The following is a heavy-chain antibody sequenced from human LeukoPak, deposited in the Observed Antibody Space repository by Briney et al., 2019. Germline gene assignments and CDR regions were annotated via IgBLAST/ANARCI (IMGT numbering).Heavy chain of an antibody. CDR2: ISGSGTT. CDR1: GFSLSTYG. D-gene: IGHD3-22*01. Sequence: PGGSLRLSCAASGFSLSTYGMSWVRQAPGKGLEWVSSISGSGTTYYVDSVKGRFTISRDDSNNTLFLQMNGLRAEDTAVYYCAKPTNYYDNSGYFYVGGGDWFFDLWGRGTLVTVSS. J-gene: IGHJ2*01. CDR3: AKPTNYYDNSGYFYVGGGDWFFDL. V-gene: IGHV3-23*01.